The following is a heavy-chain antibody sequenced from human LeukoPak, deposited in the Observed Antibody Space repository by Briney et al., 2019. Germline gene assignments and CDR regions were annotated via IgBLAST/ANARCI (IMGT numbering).Heavy chain of an antibody. D-gene: IGHD6-19*01. CDR3: AKYSSGWYSSWFDP. CDR2: IRYDGSNK. CDR1: GFTFSSYG. V-gene: IGHV3-30*02. Sequence: GGSLRLSCAASGFTFSSYGMHWVRQAPGKGQEGVAFIRYDGSNKYYADSVKGRFTISRHNSKNTQYLQMNSLRAEDTAVYYCAKYSSGWYSSWFDPWGQGTLVTVSS. J-gene: IGHJ5*02.